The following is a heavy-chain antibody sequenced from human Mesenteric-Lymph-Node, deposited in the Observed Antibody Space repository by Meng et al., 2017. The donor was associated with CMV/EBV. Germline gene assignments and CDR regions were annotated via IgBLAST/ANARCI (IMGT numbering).Heavy chain of an antibody. V-gene: IGHV1-69*02. CDR1: GGTFSSYT. J-gene: IGHJ5*02. CDR2: IIPILGIA. D-gene: IGHD6-13*01. Sequence: QVQLVHSGAEVKKPGSSVKVSCKASGGTFSSYTISWVRQAPGQGLEWMGRIIPILGIANYAQKLQGRVTITADKSTSTAYMELSSLRSEDTAVYYCAGGIAAAGSRWFDPWGQGTLVTVSS. CDR3: AGGIAAAGSRWFDP.